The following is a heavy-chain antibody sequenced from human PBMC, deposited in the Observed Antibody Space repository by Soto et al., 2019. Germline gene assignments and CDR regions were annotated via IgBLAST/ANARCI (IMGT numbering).Heavy chain of an antibody. CDR2: IYYSGKT. J-gene: IGHJ6*03. V-gene: IGHV4-59*01. CDR1: GGSISSFY. CDR3: ARGFSYYYYMDV. Sequence: ASETLSLTCTVSGGSISSFYWSWIRQSPGKGLAWIGSIYYSGKTNYNPSLTSRVAISVDTSKNQFSLKMNSVTAADTAVYYCARGFSYYYYMDVWGKGTTVTVSS.